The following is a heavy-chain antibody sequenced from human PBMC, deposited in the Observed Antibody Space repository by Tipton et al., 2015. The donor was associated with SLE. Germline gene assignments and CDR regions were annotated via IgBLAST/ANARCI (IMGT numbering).Heavy chain of an antibody. D-gene: IGHD6-13*01. CDR2: IYYSGST. J-gene: IGHJ4*02. CDR3: ARGGKQQLVHGIDY. V-gene: IGHV4-61*01. Sequence: LRLSCTVSGGSVSSGSYYWSWIRQPPGKGLEWIGYIYYSGSTNYNPSLKSRVTISVDTSKNQFSLKLSSVTAADTAVYYCARGGKQQLVHGIDYWGQGTLVTVSS. CDR1: GGSVSSGSYY.